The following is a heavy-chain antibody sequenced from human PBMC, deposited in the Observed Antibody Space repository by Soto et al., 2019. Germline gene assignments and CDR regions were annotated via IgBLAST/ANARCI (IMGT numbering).Heavy chain of an antibody. CDR3: ARSPRRAAAGFFDY. CDR1: GAVVTSGENY. J-gene: IGHJ4*02. V-gene: IGHV4-31*03. Sequence: SETLSLTCSVSGAVVTSGENYCSWVRQPPGKGPEWIGYIYYSGSTYCNTSLKSRVTISVDTSKNQFSLKLSSVTAADTAVYYCARSPRRAAAGFFDYWGQGTLVTVAS. D-gene: IGHD6-13*01. CDR2: IYYSGST.